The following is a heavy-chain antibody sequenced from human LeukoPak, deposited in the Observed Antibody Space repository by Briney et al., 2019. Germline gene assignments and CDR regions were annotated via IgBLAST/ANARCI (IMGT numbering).Heavy chain of an antibody. CDR1: GGTFSSYA. D-gene: IGHD6-13*01. CDR3: ARAHGYSSSWYDYYYYMDV. V-gene: IGHV1-69*13. Sequence: SVKVSCKASGGTFSSYAINWVRQAPGQGLEWMGGIIPIFGTANYAQKFQGRVTITADESTSTAYMELSSLRSEDTAVYYCARAHGYSSSWYDYYYYMDVWGKGTTVTVSS. J-gene: IGHJ6*03. CDR2: IIPIFGTA.